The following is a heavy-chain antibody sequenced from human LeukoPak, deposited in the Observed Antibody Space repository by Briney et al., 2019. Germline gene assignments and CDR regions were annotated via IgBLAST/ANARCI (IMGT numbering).Heavy chain of an antibody. Sequence: SETLSLTCTVSGGSISSYYWSWIRQPPGKVLEWIGYIYYSGSTNYNPSLKSRVTISVDTSKNQFSLKLSSVTAADTAVYYCARHVRGDKDFQHWGQGTLVTVSS. J-gene: IGHJ1*01. D-gene: IGHD3-16*01. CDR3: ARHVRGDKDFQH. CDR2: IYYSGST. CDR1: GGSISSYY. V-gene: IGHV4-59*08.